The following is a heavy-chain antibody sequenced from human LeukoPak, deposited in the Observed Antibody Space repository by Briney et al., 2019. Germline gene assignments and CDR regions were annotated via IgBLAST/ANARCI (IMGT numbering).Heavy chain of an antibody. J-gene: IGHJ5*02. CDR3: ARGSYTYGSWSSWFDP. D-gene: IGHD3-10*01. Sequence: NSSETLSLTCTVSGGSISSGGYSWSWIRQHPGKGLEWIGYIYYSGSTYYNPSLKSRVTISVDTSKNQFSLKLSSVTAADTAVYYCARGSYTYGSWSSWFDPWGQGTLVTVSS. CDR2: IYYSGST. V-gene: IGHV4-31*03. CDR1: GGSISSGGYS.